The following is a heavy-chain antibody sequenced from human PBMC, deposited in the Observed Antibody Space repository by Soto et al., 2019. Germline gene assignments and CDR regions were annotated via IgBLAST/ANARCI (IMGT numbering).Heavy chain of an antibody. CDR2: INPNSGGT. CDR3: ARGDHYDFWSGYYISPAGGAFDI. D-gene: IGHD3-3*01. Sequence: ASVKVSCKASGYTFTGYYMHWVRQAPGQGLEWMGWINPNSGGTNYAQKFQGWVTMTRDRSISTAYMELSRLRSDDTAVYYCARGDHYDFWSGYYISPAGGAFDIWGQGTMVTVSS. J-gene: IGHJ3*02. V-gene: IGHV1-2*04. CDR1: GYTFTGYY.